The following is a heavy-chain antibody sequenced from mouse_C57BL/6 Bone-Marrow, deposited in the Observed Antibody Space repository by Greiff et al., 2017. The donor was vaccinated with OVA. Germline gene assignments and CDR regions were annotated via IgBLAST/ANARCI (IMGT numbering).Heavy chain of an antibody. Sequence: VQLQQSVAELVRPGASVKLSCTASGFNIKNTYMHWVKQRPEQGLEWIGRIDPATDNTKYAPKFPGKATMTANTSSNTAYLQLSSLSSEDTAVYCCARGNFGSSFYAMDYWGQGTSVTVSS. CDR2: IDPATDNT. V-gene: IGHV14-3*01. D-gene: IGHD1-1*01. J-gene: IGHJ4*01. CDR3: ARGNFGSSFYAMDY. CDR1: GFNIKNTY.